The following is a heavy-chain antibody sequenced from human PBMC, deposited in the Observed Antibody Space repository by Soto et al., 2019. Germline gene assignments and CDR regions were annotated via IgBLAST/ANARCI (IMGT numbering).Heavy chain of an antibody. CDR3: ARDNGGTFDY. CDR2: VSSRSTST. Sequence: QVHLVESGGGSVKPGGSLRLSCAASGFTFSDYYMTWIRQAPGKGLEWVSYVSSRSTSTNYADSMKGRFTISRDNAKNSLYLQMNSLRAEDTAVYYCARDNGGTFDYWRQGTLVTVSS. D-gene: IGHD2-8*01. CDR1: GFTFSDYY. V-gene: IGHV3-11*05. J-gene: IGHJ4*02.